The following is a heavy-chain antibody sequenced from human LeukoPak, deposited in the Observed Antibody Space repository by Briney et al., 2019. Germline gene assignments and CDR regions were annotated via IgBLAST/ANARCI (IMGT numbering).Heavy chain of an antibody. CDR1: GGSISSYY. CDR3: ARENSGSYREFDY. J-gene: IGHJ4*02. Sequence: PSETLSLTCTVSGGSISSYYWSWIRQPAGKGLEWIGRIYTSGSTNYNASLKSRVSMSVGTSKNQFSLKLSSVTAADTAVLYCARENSGSYREFDYWGQGTLVTVSS. V-gene: IGHV4-4*07. D-gene: IGHD1-26*01. CDR2: IYTSGST.